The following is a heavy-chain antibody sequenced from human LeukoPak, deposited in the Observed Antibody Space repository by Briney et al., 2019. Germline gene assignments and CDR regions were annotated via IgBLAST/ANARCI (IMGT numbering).Heavy chain of an antibody. J-gene: IGHJ4*02. D-gene: IGHD3-10*01. CDR3: AKDHYGSGSHYDC. V-gene: IGHV3-30*02. CDR1: GFTFISYG. CDR2: IRYDGSNK. Sequence: PGGSLRLSCVASGFTFISYGMHWVRQAPGKGLEWVVFIRYDGSNKYYADSVKGRFTISRDNSKNTVYLEMNSLKAEDTAVYYCAKDHYGSGSHYDCWGQGTLVTVSS.